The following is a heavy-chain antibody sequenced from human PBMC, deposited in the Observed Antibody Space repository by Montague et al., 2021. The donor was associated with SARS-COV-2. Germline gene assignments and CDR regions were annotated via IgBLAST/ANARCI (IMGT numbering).Heavy chain of an antibody. CDR2: SYYSGTT. D-gene: IGHD3-10*01. V-gene: IGHV4-39*01. J-gene: IGHJ3*02. CDR3: ARGSYGSGSYHAFDI. CDR1: GDSFNSPKYY. Sequence: SETLSLTCTVSGDSFNSPKYYCAWIRQPPGKGLEWIGSSYYSGTTYDNPSLRSQATMSVDTSKTQFSLKMNSVTAADTAVYYCARGSYGSGSYHAFDIWSQGTVVAVSS.